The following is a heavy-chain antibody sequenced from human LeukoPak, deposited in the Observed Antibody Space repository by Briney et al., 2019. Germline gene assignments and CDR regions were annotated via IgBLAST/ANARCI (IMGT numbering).Heavy chain of an antibody. J-gene: IGHJ3*02. Sequence: SETLSLTCTVSGGSISNYYWSWIRQPAGKGLEWIGRIYTSGSTNYNPSLKSRVTMSVDTSKNQFSLKLSSVTAADTAVYYCARGEQQLVRAFDIWGQGTMVTVSS. D-gene: IGHD6-13*01. V-gene: IGHV4-4*07. CDR1: GGSISNYY. CDR3: ARGEQQLVRAFDI. CDR2: IYTSGST.